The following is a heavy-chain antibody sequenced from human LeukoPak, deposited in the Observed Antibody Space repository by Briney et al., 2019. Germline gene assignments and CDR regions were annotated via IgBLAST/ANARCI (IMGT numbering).Heavy chain of an antibody. Sequence: SETLSLTCTVSGGSISSSSYSWGWIRQPPGKGLEWIGSIYYSGSTYYNPSLKSRVTISVDTSKNQFSLKLSSVTAADTAVYYCARHMVGQQLDYWGQGTLVTVSS. CDR1: GGSISSSSYS. D-gene: IGHD1-26*01. V-gene: IGHV4-39*01. CDR2: IYYSGST. J-gene: IGHJ4*02. CDR3: ARHMVGQQLDY.